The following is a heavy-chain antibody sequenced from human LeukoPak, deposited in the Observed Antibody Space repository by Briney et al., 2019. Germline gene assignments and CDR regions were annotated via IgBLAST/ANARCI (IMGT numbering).Heavy chain of an antibody. D-gene: IGHD6-13*01. CDR1: GFTFSIYT. CDR3: AKYPASGGYFDY. Sequence: GGSRRLSCAASGFTFSIYTMNWVRQAPGKGLEWVSSITSSSTYIYYADSVKGRFTISRDNSKNTLYLQMNSLRAEDTAVFYCAKYPASGGYFDYWGQGTLVTVSS. V-gene: IGHV3-21*04. CDR2: ITSSSTYI. J-gene: IGHJ4*02.